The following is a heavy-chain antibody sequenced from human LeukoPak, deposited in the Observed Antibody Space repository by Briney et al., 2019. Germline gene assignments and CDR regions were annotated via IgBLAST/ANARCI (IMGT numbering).Heavy chain of an antibody. J-gene: IGHJ4*02. CDR2: ISGSGGST. CDR3: AKDQGGSGSSEEPYFDY. CDR1: GFTFSSYA. V-gene: IGHV3-23*01. D-gene: IGHD3-10*01. Sequence: GGSLRLSCAASGFTFSSYAMSWVRQAPGKGLEWVSAISGSGGSTYYADSVKGRFTISRDNSKNTLYLQMNSLRAEDTAVYYCAKDQGGSGSSEEPYFDYWGQGTLVTVSS.